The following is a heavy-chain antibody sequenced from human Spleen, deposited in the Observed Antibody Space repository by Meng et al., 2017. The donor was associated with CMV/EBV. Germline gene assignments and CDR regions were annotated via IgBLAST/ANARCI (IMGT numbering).Heavy chain of an antibody. V-gene: IGHV3-30-3*01. D-gene: IGHD2-21*01. CDR2: ISYDGSNK. J-gene: IGHJ4*02. Sequence: GGSLRLSCAASGFTFSSYTMHWVRQAPGKGLQWVAVISYDGSNKYYADSVKGRFTISRDDANNTLFLQMNSLTADDTAVYYCARYANQNGIPFYYFDYWGQGAPVTVSS. CDR1: GFTFSSYT. CDR3: ARYANQNGIPFYYFDY.